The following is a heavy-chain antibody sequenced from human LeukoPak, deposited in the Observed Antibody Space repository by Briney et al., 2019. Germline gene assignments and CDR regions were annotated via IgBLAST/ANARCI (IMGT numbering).Heavy chain of an antibody. CDR2: ISGSGGIT. D-gene: IGHD6-19*01. V-gene: IGHV3-23*01. CDR3: AKGVAVAGTWLDY. J-gene: IGHJ4*02. Sequence: PSETLSLTCAVSGGSIRNSSFYWGWIRQPPGKGLEWVSAISGSGGITYYADSVKGRFTISRDNSKTTQYRQMNSLRAEDTAVYYCAKGVAVAGTWLDYWGQGTLVTVSS. CDR1: GGSIRNSSFY.